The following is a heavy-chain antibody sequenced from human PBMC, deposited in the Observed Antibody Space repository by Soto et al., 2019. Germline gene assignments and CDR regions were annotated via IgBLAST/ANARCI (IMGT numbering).Heavy chain of an antibody. CDR2: ISTYNGNT. CDR3: ARDWASISWVRSSDALDI. V-gene: IGHV1-18*01. CDR1: GYTFLNYG. J-gene: IGHJ3*02. D-gene: IGHD6-13*01. Sequence: ASVKVSCKGSGYTFLNYGISWVRQAPGQGLEWMGWISTYNGNTKYAQKVQGRVTMTTETSTYTAYMELRSLRSDDTAVYYCARDWASISWVRSSDALDIWGLGTVVTVSS.